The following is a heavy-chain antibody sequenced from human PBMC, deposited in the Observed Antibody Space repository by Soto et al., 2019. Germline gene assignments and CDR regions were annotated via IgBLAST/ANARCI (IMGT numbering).Heavy chain of an antibody. Sequence: PGGSLRLSCAASGFTFSDYYVSWIRQAPGKGLEWVSYISSSGSTIYYADSVKGRFTISRDNAKNSLYLQMNSLRAEDTAVYYCARDTRWYYYDSSGDAFDIWGQGTMVTVSS. V-gene: IGHV3-11*01. CDR1: GFTFSDYY. D-gene: IGHD3-22*01. CDR3: ARDTRWYYYDSSGDAFDI. CDR2: ISSSGSTI. J-gene: IGHJ3*02.